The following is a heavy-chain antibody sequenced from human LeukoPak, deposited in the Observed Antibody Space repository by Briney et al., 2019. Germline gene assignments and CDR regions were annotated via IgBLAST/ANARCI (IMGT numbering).Heavy chain of an antibody. CDR3: ASSAPEWFGEFDP. D-gene: IGHD3-10*01. J-gene: IGHJ5*02. Sequence: KPSETLSLTCTVSGGSISSSSYYWGWIRQPPGKGLAWIGSIYYSGSTYYNPSLKSRVTISVDTSKNQFSLKLSSVTAADTAVYYCASSAPEWFGEFDPWGQGTLVTVSS. CDR1: GGSISSSSYY. CDR2: IYYSGST. V-gene: IGHV4-39*01.